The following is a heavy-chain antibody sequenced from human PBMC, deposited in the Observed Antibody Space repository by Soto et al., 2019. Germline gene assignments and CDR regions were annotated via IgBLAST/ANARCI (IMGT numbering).Heavy chain of an antibody. J-gene: IGHJ6*03. CDR2: ISSTGSTI. V-gene: IGHV3-11*01. CDR1: GFTFSDYY. CDR3: ARRDIVVVPAGYYYYMDV. Sequence: GGSLRLSCAASGFTFSDYYMSWVRQAPGKGLEWVSCISSTGSTIYYAVSVKDRFSITRDNDKNKLYLQMNSLRDEDTAVFYCARRDIVVVPAGYYYYMDVWGKGTTVTVSS. D-gene: IGHD2-2*01.